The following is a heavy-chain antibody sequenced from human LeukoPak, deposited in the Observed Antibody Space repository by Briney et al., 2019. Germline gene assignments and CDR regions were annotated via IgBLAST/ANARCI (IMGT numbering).Heavy chain of an antibody. J-gene: IGHJ4*02. CDR2: ISGSGGST. Sequence: GGSLRLSCAASGFTFSSYAMSWVRQAPGKGLEWVSAISGSGGSTYYADSVKGRFTISRDNSKNTLYLQMNSLRAEDTAVYYCALTPLRYFDWLLGGGDYWGQGTLVTVSS. CDR3: ALTPLRYFDWLLGGGDY. CDR1: GFTFSSYA. V-gene: IGHV3-23*01. D-gene: IGHD3-9*01.